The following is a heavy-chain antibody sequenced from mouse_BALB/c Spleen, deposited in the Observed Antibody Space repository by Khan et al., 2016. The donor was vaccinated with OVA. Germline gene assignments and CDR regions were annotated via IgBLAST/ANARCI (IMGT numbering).Heavy chain of an antibody. CDR2: ISYSGST. D-gene: IGHD1-1*01. J-gene: IGHJ4*01. CDR1: GYSITSNYA. CDR3: ARGNYYGYALDY. V-gene: IGHV3-2*02. Sequence: EVKLEESGPGLVKPSQSLSLTCTVNGYSITSNYAWNWIRQFPGNKLEWMGYISYSGSTNYNPSLKSRISITRDTSKNQFFLLLHSVTNEDSATYYCARGNYYGYALDYWGQGTSVTVSS.